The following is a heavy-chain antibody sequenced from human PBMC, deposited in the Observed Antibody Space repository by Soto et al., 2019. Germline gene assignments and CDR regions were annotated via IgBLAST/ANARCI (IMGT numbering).Heavy chain of an antibody. J-gene: IGHJ5*02. Sequence: HLVQSGPEVKKPGASVSVSCKTSGDIFTNFGLSWVRQDPGQGLEWMGWIATYNSNRNYAQKCQSRLTLTTGTSTSTAYMELKSLTYDDTPVYYCARVVRGVVNWFDPWGQGTLVTVSS. CDR2: IATYNSNR. CDR1: GDIFTNFG. CDR3: ARVVRGVVNWFDP. D-gene: IGHD3-10*01. V-gene: IGHV1-18*01.